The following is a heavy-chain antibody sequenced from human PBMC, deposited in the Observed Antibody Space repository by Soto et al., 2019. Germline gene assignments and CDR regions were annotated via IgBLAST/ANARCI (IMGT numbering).Heavy chain of an antibody. CDR3: ARSYSSSWYWVFDY. Sequence: QLQLQESGPGLVKPSETLSLTCTVSGGSISSSNYYWGWIRQPPGKGLEWIGSIVYSGSPYYNPSLKSRVTISVDTSKNQFSLKLSSVTAADTAVYYCARSYSSSWYWVFDYWGQGTLVTVSS. CDR1: GGSISSSNYY. D-gene: IGHD6-13*01. CDR2: IVYSGSP. J-gene: IGHJ4*02. V-gene: IGHV4-39*01.